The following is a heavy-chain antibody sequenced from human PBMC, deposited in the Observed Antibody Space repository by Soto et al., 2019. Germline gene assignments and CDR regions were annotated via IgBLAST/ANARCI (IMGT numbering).Heavy chain of an antibody. Sequence: SLRLCCAASGFTFRSYAMSWVRQAPVKGLEWVSAISGSGGSTYYADSVKGRFTISRDNSKNTLYLQMNSLRAEDTAVYYCAKKSGDDAFHIWGQGTIVSVS. CDR3: AKKSGDDAFHI. D-gene: IGHD6-25*01. CDR2: ISGSGGST. CDR1: GFTFRSYA. J-gene: IGHJ3*02. V-gene: IGHV3-23*01.